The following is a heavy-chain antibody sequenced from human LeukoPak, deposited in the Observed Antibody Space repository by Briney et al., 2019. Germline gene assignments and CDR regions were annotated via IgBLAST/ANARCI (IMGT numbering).Heavy chain of an antibody. CDR1: GYTFTSYD. V-gene: IGHV1-8*03. Sequence: AASVKVSCKASGYTFTSYDINWVRQATGQGLEWMGWMNPNSGNTGYAQKFQGRVTITRNTSISTAYIELSSLRSEDTAVYYCARENFRYYYYMDVWGKGTTVTVSS. CDR2: MNPNSGNT. CDR3: ARENFRYYYYMDV. J-gene: IGHJ6*03. D-gene: IGHD1-7*01.